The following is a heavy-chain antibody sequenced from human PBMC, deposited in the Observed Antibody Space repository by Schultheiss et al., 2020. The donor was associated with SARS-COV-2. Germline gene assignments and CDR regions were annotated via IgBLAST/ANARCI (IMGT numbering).Heavy chain of an antibody. CDR3: AKVFPQGIVPFGTHSPFDP. V-gene: IGHV4-39*07. J-gene: IGHJ5*02. CDR2: ISYSGST. D-gene: IGHD6-13*01. CDR1: GGSISSGDYY. Sequence: SETLSLTCTVSGGSISSGDYYWSWIRQPPGKGLEWIGSISYSGSTDFHPSLKSRVTISVDTSKNQFSLRLSSVAAADTAVYYCAKVFPQGIVPFGTHSPFDPWGQGSLVTVSS.